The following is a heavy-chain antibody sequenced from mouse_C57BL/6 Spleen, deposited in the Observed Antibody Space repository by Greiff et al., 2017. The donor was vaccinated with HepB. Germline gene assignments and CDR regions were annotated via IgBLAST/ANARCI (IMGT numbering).Heavy chain of an antibody. CDR1: GYTFTSYW. V-gene: IGHV1-7*01. D-gene: IGHD4-1*02. Sequence: QVQLQQSGAELAKPGASVQLSCKASGYTFTSYWMHWVKQRPGQGLEWIGYINPSSGYTKYNQKFKDKATLTADKSSSTAYMQLNSLTYEDSAVYYCARGKTPTGTLHYFDYWGQGTTLTVAS. J-gene: IGHJ2*01. CDR3: ARGKTPTGTLHYFDY. CDR2: INPSSGYT.